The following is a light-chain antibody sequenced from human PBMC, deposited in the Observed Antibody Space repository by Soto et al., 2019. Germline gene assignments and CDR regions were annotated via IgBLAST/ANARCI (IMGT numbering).Light chain of an antibody. CDR1: QAIYNY. V-gene: IGKV1-27*01. CDR3: QKFSAVPT. J-gene: IGKJ4*01. Sequence: DIQMTQSPSSLSASVGDRVTITCRASQAIYNYLAWYQQKPGKVPPLLISAASTLQSGVPSRFSGSGSGTDCTLTISSLQPEDVATYYCQKFSAVPTFGGGTKVEI. CDR2: AAS.